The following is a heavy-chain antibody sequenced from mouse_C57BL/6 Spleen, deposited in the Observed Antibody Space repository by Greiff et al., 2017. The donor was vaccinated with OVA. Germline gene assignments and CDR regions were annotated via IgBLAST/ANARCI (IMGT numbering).Heavy chain of an antibody. CDR2: IDPENGDT. V-gene: IGHV14-4*01. CDR1: GFNITDDY. Sequence: VQLQQSGAELVRPGASVKLSCTASGFNITDDYMHWVKQRPEQGLEWIGGIDPENGDTEYASKFKGKATITADTSSNTAYLQLSSLTSEDSAVYYCTTYGYGCIYFDYWGQGTTLTVSS. CDR3: TTYGYGCIYFDY. J-gene: IGHJ2*01. D-gene: IGHD1-2*01.